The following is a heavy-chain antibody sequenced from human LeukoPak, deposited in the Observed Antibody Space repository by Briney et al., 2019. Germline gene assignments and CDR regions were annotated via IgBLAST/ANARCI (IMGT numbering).Heavy chain of an antibody. V-gene: IGHV4-59*01. CDR1: GGSTSSYY. J-gene: IGHJ4*02. CDR2: IYYSGST. CDR3: ARCDSSGYYEFDY. D-gene: IGHD3-22*01. Sequence: PSETLSLTCTVSGGSTSSYYWSWIRQPPGKGLEWIGYIYYSGSTNYNPSLKSRVTISVDTSKNQFSLKLSSVTAADTAVYYCARCDSSGYYEFDYWGQGTLVTVSS.